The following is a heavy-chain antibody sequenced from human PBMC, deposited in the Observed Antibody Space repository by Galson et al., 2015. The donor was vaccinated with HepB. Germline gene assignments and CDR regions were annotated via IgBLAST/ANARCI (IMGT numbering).Heavy chain of an antibody. V-gene: IGHV5-51*01. D-gene: IGHD3-10*01. CDR1: GYSFTSYW. CDR2: IYPGDSDT. CDR3: ARHYEGIMVRGVHFDI. J-gene: IGHJ3*02. Sequence: QSGAEVKKPGESLKISCKGSGYSFTSYWIGWVRQMPGKGLEWMGIIYPGDSDTRYSPSFQGQVTISADKSISTAYLQWSSLKASDTAMYYCARHYEGIMVRGVHFDIWGQGTMVTVSS.